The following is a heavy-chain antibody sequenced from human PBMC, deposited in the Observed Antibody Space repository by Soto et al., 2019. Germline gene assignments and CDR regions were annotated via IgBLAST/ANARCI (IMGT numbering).Heavy chain of an antibody. CDR3: ARGSSIAGLYYGMDV. CDR2: NYYSGIT. J-gene: IGHJ6*02. Sequence: QVQLQESGPGLVKPSQTLSLTCTVSGGSISSGGYYWTWIRQHPGKGLEWIGYNYYSGITYYNPSLKRRVTISLDTSKTQFPLKLSSVPAADTAVYYCARGSSIAGLYYGMDVWGQGTTVTVSS. CDR1: GGSISSGGYY. D-gene: IGHD6-6*01. V-gene: IGHV4-31*03.